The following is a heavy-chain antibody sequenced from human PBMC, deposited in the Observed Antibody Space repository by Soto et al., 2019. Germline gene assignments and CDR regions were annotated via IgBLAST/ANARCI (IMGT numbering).Heavy chain of an antibody. CDR2: IWYDGSNK. CDR3: ARDLVGLWLFVDSYYGMDV. CDR1: GFTFSSYG. V-gene: IGHV3-33*01. J-gene: IGHJ6*02. D-gene: IGHD6-19*01. Sequence: QVQLVESGGGVVQPGRSLRLSCAASGFTFSSYGMHWVRQAPGKGLEWVAVIWYDGSNKYYADSVKGRFTISRDNSKNKLYLQMNGLSAEDTAVYYCARDLVGLWLFVDSYYGMDVWGQGTTVTVSS.